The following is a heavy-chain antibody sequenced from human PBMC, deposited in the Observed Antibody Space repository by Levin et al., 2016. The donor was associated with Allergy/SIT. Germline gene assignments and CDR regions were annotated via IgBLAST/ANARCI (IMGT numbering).Heavy chain of an antibody. J-gene: IGHJ6*02. CDR2: ISAYNGNT. D-gene: IGHD6-6*01. Sequence: WVRQAPGQGLEWMGWISAYNGNTNYAQKLQGRVTMTTDTSTSTAYMELRSLRSDDTAVYYCARVGREGSSPDPLFDYYYYGMDVWGQGTTVTVSS. CDR3: ARVGREGSSPDPLFDYYYYGMDV. V-gene: IGHV1-18*01.